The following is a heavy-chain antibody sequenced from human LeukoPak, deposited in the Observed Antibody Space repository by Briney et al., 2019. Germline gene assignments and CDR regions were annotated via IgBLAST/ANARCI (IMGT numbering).Heavy chain of an antibody. V-gene: IGHV1-2*06. CDR1: GYTFTGYY. D-gene: IGHD5-24*01. Sequence: ASVKVSCKASGYTFTGYYMHWVRQAPGQGLEWMGRINPNSGGTNYAQKFQGRVTMTRDTSISTAYMELSSLRSEDTAVYYCAREGTRDGYNYFDYWGQGTLVTVSS. CDR2: INPNSGGT. J-gene: IGHJ4*02. CDR3: AREGTRDGYNYFDY.